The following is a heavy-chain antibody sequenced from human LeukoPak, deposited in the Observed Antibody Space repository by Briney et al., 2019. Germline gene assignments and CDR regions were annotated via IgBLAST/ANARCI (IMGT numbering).Heavy chain of an antibody. V-gene: IGHV3-48*03. CDR1: GFTFSSYE. D-gene: IGHD3-10*01. Sequence: GGSLRLSCAASGFTFSSYEMNWVRQAPGKGLEWVSYISSSGSTIYYADSVKGRFTISRDNAKNSLYLQMNSLRAEDTAVYYCARAPWYYYGSGSYLDYWGQGTLVTVS. J-gene: IGHJ4*02. CDR2: ISSSGSTI. CDR3: ARAPWYYYGSGSYLDY.